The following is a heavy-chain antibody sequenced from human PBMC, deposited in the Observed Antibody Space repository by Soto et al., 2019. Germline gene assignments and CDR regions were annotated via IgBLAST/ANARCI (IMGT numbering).Heavy chain of an antibody. J-gene: IGHJ4*02. CDR1: GGSISSRGYY. CDR2: IYYSGST. D-gene: IGHD4-4*01. Sequence: SETLSLTCTVSGGSISSRGYYWSWIRQHPGKGLEWIGYIYYSGSTYYNPSLKSRVTISVDTSKNQFSLKLSSVTAADTAVYYCSRFYIYVYSTSPYFDYWGQGTLVTVSS. V-gene: IGHV4-31*03. CDR3: SRFYIYVYSTSPYFDY.